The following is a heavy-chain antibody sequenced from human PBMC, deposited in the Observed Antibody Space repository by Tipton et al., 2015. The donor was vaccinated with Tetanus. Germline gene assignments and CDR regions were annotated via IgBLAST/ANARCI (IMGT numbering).Heavy chain of an antibody. CDR3: ARHQSGSFTPFDY. Sequence: TLSLTCTVSGGSIRGGTFYWGWIRQPPGKGLEWIGSIYESGDTYYIPSLKSRVTIPVDTSKNQFSLNLNSMAAADTGVYYCARHQSGSFTPFDYWGQGNLVTVSS. CDR1: GGSIRGGTFY. V-gene: IGHV4-39*01. D-gene: IGHD3-3*01. CDR2: IYESGDT. J-gene: IGHJ4*02.